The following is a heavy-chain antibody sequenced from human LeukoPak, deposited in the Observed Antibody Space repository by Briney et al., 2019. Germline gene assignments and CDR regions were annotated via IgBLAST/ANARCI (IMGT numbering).Heavy chain of an antibody. V-gene: IGHV1-24*01. D-gene: IGHD3-10*01. Sequence: GASVKVSCKVSGYTLTELSMLWVRQAPGKGLEWMGGFDPEDGETIYAQKFQGRVTMTEDTSTDTAYMELSSLRSEDTAVYYCATVLWFGELLDNWFDPWGQGTLVTVSS. CDR3: ATVLWFGELLDNWFDP. CDR2: FDPEDGET. J-gene: IGHJ5*02. CDR1: GYTLTELS.